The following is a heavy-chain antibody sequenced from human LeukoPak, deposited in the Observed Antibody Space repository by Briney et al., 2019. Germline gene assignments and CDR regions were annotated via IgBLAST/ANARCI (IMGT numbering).Heavy chain of an antibody. CDR3: ATNRVGTYDRPFDI. D-gene: IGHD1-26*01. V-gene: IGHV4-61*02. CDR1: GGSIRNLNYY. CDR2: IYASGST. Sequence: SQTLSLTCTVSGGSIRNLNYYWSWIRQPAGKGLEWIGRIYASGSTNYNPSLKSRVTISVDTSKNQFSLKLSSVTAVDTAVYYCATNRVGTYDRPFDIWGQGTMVTVSS. J-gene: IGHJ3*02.